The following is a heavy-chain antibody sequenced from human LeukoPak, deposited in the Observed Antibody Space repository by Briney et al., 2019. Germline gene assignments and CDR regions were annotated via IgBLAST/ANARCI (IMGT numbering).Heavy chain of an antibody. V-gene: IGHV3-23*01. Sequence: GGSLRLSCAASGFTFSSYAMSWVRQGPGEGLGWGSAISGSGDSTYYADSVKGRCTISRETSKNTLYLQMNSLRAEDTAVYYCAKDSYSSGWYYYYYYMDVWGKGTTVTVS. J-gene: IGHJ6*03. D-gene: IGHD6-19*01. CDR1: GFTFSSYA. CDR2: ISGSGDST. CDR3: AKDSYSSGWYYYYYYMDV.